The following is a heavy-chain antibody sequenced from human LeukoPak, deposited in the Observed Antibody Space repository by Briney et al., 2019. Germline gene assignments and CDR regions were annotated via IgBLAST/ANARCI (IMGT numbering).Heavy chain of an antibody. J-gene: IGHJ4*02. CDR1: GFTFSSYA. CDR2: ISGSGDST. V-gene: IGHV3-23*01. Sequence: GGSLRLSCAASGFTFSSYAMSWVRQAPGKGLEWVSAISGSGDSTYYADSVKGRFTISRDNSKNTLYLQMNSLRAEDTAVYYCARAVAGEKGDYWGQGTLVTVSS. CDR3: ARAVAGEKGDY. D-gene: IGHD6-19*01.